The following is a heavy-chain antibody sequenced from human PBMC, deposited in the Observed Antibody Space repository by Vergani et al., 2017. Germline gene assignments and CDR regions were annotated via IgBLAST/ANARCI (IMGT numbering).Heavy chain of an antibody. CDR1: GGTFSSYA. Sequence: QVQLVQSGAEVKKPGSSVKVSCKASGGTFSSYAISWVRQAPGQGLEWMGGIIPIFGTANYAQKFQGRVTITADESTSPAYMELSSPRSEDTAVYFCARAPVASGYCSSSSCYTNYYYMDVWGKGTTVIVSS. V-gene: IGHV1-69*01. CDR2: IIPIFGTA. CDR3: ARAPVASGYCSSSSCYTNYYYMDV. J-gene: IGHJ6*03. D-gene: IGHD2-2*02.